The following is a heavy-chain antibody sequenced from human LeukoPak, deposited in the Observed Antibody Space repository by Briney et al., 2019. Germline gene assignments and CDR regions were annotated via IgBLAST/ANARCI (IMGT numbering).Heavy chain of an antibody. D-gene: IGHD1-26*01. CDR3: ARGSIVGATFDYFDY. Sequence: ASVKVSCKASGYIFTSYGISWVRQAPGQGLEWMGWISAYNGNTNYAQKLQGRVTMTTDTSTATAYMELRSLRSDDTAVYYCARGSIVGATFDYFDYWGQGTLVTVSS. J-gene: IGHJ4*02. V-gene: IGHV1-18*01. CDR1: GYIFTSYG. CDR2: ISAYNGNT.